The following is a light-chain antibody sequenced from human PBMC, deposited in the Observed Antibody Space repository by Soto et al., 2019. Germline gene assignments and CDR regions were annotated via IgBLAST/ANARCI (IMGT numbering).Light chain of an antibody. V-gene: IGLV3-27*01. CDR3: SSVATNIVL. CDR1: LLAGKY. Sequence: SYELTQPSSVSVSPGQTASITCSGDLLAGKYARWFQQKPGQAPLLGIYRVNTRPSGITERFSGSSSGTTVTLTISGARIDDQAVYYCSSVATNIVLLGGGTKLTAL. CDR2: RVN. J-gene: IGLJ3*02.